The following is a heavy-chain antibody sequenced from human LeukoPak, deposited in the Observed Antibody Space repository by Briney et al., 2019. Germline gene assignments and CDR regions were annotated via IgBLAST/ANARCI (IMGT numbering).Heavy chain of an antibody. CDR2: IWYDGSKK. V-gene: IGHV3-33*01. CDR1: GFSFSSYG. J-gene: IGHJ4*02. D-gene: IGHD6-19*01. Sequence: PGGSLRLSCAASGFSFSSYGMHWVRQAPGKGLEWVAVIWYDGSKKYYADSVKGRFIISRDNSKNTLYLQMNSLRAEDTAVYYCARDRREWLAYYFDYWGQGTLVTVSS. CDR3: ARDRREWLAYYFDY.